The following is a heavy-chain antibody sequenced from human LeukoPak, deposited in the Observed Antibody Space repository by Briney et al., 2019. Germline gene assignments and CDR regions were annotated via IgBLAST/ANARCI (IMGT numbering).Heavy chain of an antibody. CDR3: ASNYDSSGYYSGY. CDR1: GFTFSDYE. D-gene: IGHD3-22*01. Sequence: GGSLRLSCAASGFTFSDYEMNWVRQAPGKGLEWVSYISSSGSTIYYADSVKGRFTISRDNAKNSLYLQMNSLRAEDTAVYYCASNYDSSGYYSGYWGQGTLVTVSS. V-gene: IGHV3-48*03. CDR2: ISSSGSTI. J-gene: IGHJ4*02.